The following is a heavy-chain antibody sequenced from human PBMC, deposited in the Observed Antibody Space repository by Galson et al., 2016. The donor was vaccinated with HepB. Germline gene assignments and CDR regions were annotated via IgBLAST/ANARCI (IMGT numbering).Heavy chain of an antibody. Sequence: CAISGDSVSRNSAAWNWIRQSPSRGLEWLGRTYYRSKWYNDYAVSVKSRITINADTSKNQFSLQLNSVTPEDTAVYYCASEFPIFGVVTEYGMDVWGQGTTVTVSS. J-gene: IGHJ6*02. CDR3: ASEFPIFGVVTEYGMDV. CDR2: TYYRSKWYN. CDR1: GDSVSRNSAA. D-gene: IGHD3-3*01. V-gene: IGHV6-1*01.